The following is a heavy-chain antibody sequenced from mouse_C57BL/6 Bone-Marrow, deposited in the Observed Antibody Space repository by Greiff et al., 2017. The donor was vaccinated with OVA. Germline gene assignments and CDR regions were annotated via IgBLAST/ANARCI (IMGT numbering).Heavy chain of an antibody. CDR3: ARAYDYDLFAY. J-gene: IGHJ3*01. D-gene: IGHD2-4*01. V-gene: IGHV1-54*01. Sequence: VQLQQSGAELVRPGTSVKVSCKASGYAFTNYLIEWVKQRPGQGLEWIGVINPGSGGTKYNEKFKGKATLTADKSSSTAYMQLSSLTSEDSAVYFCARAYDYDLFAYWGQGTLVTVSA. CDR2: INPGSGGT. CDR1: GYAFTNYL.